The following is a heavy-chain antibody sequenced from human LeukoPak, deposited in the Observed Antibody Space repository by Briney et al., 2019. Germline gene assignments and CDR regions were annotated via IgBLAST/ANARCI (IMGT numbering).Heavy chain of an antibody. CDR2: IKQDASEK. CDR1: GFTFSSYW. V-gene: IGHV3-7*01. D-gene: IGHD3-16*02. J-gene: IGHJ4*02. Sequence: GGSLRLSCAASGFTFSSYWMSWVRQAPGKGLEWVAHIKQDASEKYYVDSVKGRFTISRDNAKNSRYLQMNSLRVEDTAVYYCARTTSDYDYVWGSYRPYYFDYWGQGTLVTVSS. CDR3: ARTTSDYDYVWGSYRPYYFDY.